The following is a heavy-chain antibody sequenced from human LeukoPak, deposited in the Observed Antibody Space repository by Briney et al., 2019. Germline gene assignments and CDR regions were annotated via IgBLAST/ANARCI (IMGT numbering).Heavy chain of an antibody. CDR3: ARHAWFGDLADY. J-gene: IGHJ4*02. CDR2: IYTSGIT. V-gene: IGHV4-61*02. D-gene: IGHD3-10*01. Sequence: SETLSLTCTVSGGSISSGIYYWCCIRQRAGKGLEWIGRIYTSGITNYNPSLKSRVTISVDTSKNQSSLQLTSVTAADTAVYYCARHAWFGDLADYWGQGTLVTVSS. CDR1: GGSISSGIYY.